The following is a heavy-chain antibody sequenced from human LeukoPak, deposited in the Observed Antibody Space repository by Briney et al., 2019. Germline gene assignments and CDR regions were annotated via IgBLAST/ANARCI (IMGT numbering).Heavy chain of an antibody. CDR2: IYYSGST. J-gene: IGHJ6*03. V-gene: IGHV4-59*01. D-gene: IGHD1-14*01. CDR1: GGSISSYY. Sequence: SETLSLTCTVSGGSISSYYWSWIRQPPGKGLEWIGYIYYSGSTNYNPSLKSRVTISVDTSKNQFSLKLSSVTAADTAVYYCARTTAKEEYYYYMDVWGKGTTVTVSS. CDR3: ARTTAKEEYYYYMDV.